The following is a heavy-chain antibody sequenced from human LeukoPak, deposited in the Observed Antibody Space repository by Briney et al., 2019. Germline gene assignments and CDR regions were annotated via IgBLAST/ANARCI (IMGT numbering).Heavy chain of an antibody. CDR2: INPSGGST. Sequence: EASVKVSCKASGYTFTSYYIHWVRQAPGQGLEWMGIINPSGGSTTYAQKFQDRVTMTRDTSTSTVYMELSSLRSEGTAVYFCARARDGSYLDYWGQGTLVTVSS. CDR3: ARARDGSYLDY. V-gene: IGHV1-46*01. J-gene: IGHJ4*02. D-gene: IGHD1-26*01. CDR1: GYTFTSYY.